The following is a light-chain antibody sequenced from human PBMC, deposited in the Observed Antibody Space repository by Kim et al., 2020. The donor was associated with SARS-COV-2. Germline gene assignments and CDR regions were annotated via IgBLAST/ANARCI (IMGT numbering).Light chain of an antibody. V-gene: IGKV1-12*01. CDR2: AAS. Sequence: AAVGDRVTITCRASQGISSWLAWYQQKPGRAPKLLIYAASSLQSGVPSRFSGSSSGTYFTLTIDSLQPEDFATYFCQQANSFPWTFGEGTRVDIK. CDR3: QQANSFPWT. J-gene: IGKJ1*01. CDR1: QGISSW.